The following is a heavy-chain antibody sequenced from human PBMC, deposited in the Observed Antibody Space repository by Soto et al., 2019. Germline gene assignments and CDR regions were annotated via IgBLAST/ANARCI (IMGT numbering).Heavy chain of an antibody. V-gene: IGHV3-9*01. J-gene: IGHJ3*01. Sequence: GGSLRLSCAASGFTFDDYAMHWVRQAPGKGLEWVSGISWNSGSIGYADSVKGRFTISRDNAKNSLYLQMNSLRAEDTALYYCAKSYSSGWKTNAFDVWGQGTMVTVSS. CDR3: AKSYSSGWKTNAFDV. CDR2: ISWNSGSI. D-gene: IGHD6-19*01. CDR1: GFTFDDYA.